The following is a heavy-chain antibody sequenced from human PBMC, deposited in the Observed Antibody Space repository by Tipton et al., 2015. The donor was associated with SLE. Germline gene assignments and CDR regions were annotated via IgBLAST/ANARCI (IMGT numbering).Heavy chain of an antibody. Sequence: TLSLTCAVYGGSFSGYYWSWIRQPPGKGLEWIGEINHTGSTNYNPSLKSRATISVDTSKNQLSLKLTSLTAADTAVYYCARGVAGYYFYYYMDVWGKGTTVTISS. CDR1: GGSFSGYY. CDR3: ARGVAGYYFYYYMDV. V-gene: IGHV4-34*01. J-gene: IGHJ6*03. CDR2: INHTGST. D-gene: IGHD3-10*01.